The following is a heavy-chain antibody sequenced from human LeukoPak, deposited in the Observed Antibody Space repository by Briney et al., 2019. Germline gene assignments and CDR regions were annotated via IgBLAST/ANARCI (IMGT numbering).Heavy chain of an antibody. CDR2: IWYDGSNK. V-gene: IGHV3-33*01. J-gene: IGHJ4*02. Sequence: GRSLRLSCAASGFTFSSYGVHWVRQAPGKGLEWVAVIWYDGSNKYYADSVKGRFTISRDNSKNTLYLQMNSLRAEDTAVYYCARARVRDLYYFDYWGQGTLVTVSS. CDR3: ARARVRDLYYFDY. CDR1: GFTFSSYG. D-gene: IGHD3-10*01.